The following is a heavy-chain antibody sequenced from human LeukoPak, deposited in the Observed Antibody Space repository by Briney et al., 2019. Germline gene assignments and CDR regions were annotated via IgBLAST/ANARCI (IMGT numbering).Heavy chain of an antibody. Sequence: GGSPTLSCAASGFTFSKVWMSWVRQAPGKGLDWVGRIKSKTDGGTIDYAGPVKGRFTISRDDSKNTLYLQMNSLKTEDTAVYYCTKDHGPGSYYFDYWGQGTLVTVSS. D-gene: IGHD3-10*01. J-gene: IGHJ4*02. CDR3: TKDHGPGSYYFDY. CDR1: GFTFSKVW. V-gene: IGHV3-15*01. CDR2: IKSKTDGGTI.